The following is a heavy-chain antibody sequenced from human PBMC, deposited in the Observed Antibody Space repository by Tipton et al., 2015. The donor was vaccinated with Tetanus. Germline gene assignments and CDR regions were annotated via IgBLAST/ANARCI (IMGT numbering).Heavy chain of an antibody. Sequence: QLVQSGAEVKKPGASVKVSCKTSGYAFTSYDINWVRQATGQGLEWMGWMKPNSGYTGYAQKFRGRVTMTRNTSIDTAYMELRSLRSDDTALYYCARDQLDYWGQGTLVTVSS. CDR1: GYAFTSYD. V-gene: IGHV1-8*01. CDR2: MKPNSGYT. J-gene: IGHJ4*02. CDR3: ARDQLDY.